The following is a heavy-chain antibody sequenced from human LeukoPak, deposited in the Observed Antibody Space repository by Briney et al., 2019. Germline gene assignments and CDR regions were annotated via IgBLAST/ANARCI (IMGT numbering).Heavy chain of an antibody. J-gene: IGHJ4*02. D-gene: IGHD1-26*01. CDR2: ISYDGSNK. V-gene: IGHV3-30*04. CDR3: ARDQKVGQFDY. Sequence: GRSLRLSCAASGFTFSSYAMHWVRQAPGKGLEWVAVISYDGSNKYYADSVKGRFTISRDNSKNSLYLQMNSLRAEDTAVYYCARDQKVGQFDYWGQGTLVTVSS. CDR1: GFTFSSYA.